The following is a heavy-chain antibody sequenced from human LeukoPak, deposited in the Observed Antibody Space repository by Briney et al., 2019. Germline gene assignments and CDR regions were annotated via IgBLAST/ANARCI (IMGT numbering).Heavy chain of an antibody. CDR1: GGSFSGYY. CDR2: INHSGST. CDR3: ARGGWRRYLTRAPFDY. V-gene: IGHV4-34*01. D-gene: IGHD3-10*01. J-gene: IGHJ4*02. Sequence: SETLSLTCAVYGGSFSGYYWSWIRQPPGKGLEWIGEINHSGSTNYNPSLKSRVTISVDTPKNQFSLKLSSVTAADTAVYYCARGGWRRYLTRAPFDYWGQGTLVTVSS.